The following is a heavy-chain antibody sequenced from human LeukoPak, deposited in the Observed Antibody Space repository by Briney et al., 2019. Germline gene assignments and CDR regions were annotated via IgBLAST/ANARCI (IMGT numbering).Heavy chain of an antibody. V-gene: IGHV3-9*01. CDR2: INWRSDFI. J-gene: IGHJ3*02. CDR1: GFTFDDYA. Sequence: PGGSLSLSCATSGFTFDDYAMHWVRQAPGKGLEWVSGINWRSDFISYTGSVKGRFTIYRDNAKKSVYLEMDSLRVEDTALYYCAKDLARPTSSRIDGFDIWGQGTVVTVSS. CDR3: AKDLARPTSSRIDGFDI.